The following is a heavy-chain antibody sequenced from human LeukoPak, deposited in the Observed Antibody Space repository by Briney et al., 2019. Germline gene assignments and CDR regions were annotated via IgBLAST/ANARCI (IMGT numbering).Heavy chain of an antibody. J-gene: IGHJ2*01. CDR2: IYHSGST. D-gene: IGHD6-19*01. CDR3: ARAPGAEPFWYFDL. V-gene: IGHV4-30-2*01. Sequence: SETLSLTCTVSGGSISSGGYYWSWIRQPPGKGLEWIGYIYHSGSTYYNPSLKSRVTISVDRSKNQFSLKLSSMTAADTAVYYCARAPGAEPFWYFDLWGRGTLVTVSS. CDR1: GGSISSGGYY.